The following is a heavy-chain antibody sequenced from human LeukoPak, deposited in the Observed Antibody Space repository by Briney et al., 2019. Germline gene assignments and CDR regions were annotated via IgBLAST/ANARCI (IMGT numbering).Heavy chain of an antibody. CDR3: ARGDDGGYYDYFDY. J-gene: IGHJ4*02. V-gene: IGHV3-53*01. D-gene: IGHD3-3*01. CDR1: GFTVDSNY. CDR2: IHTGGNT. Sequence: GGSLRLSCAASGFTVDSNYLSWVRQAPGKGLEWVSTIHTGGNTYYAASVKGRFTISRDLSMNTVFLHMNSLRAEDTAMYYCARGDDGGYYDYFDYWGQGALVTVSS.